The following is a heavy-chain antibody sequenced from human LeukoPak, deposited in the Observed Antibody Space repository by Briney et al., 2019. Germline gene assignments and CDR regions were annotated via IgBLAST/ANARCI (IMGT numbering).Heavy chain of an antibody. V-gene: IGHV1-46*01. J-gene: IGHJ4*02. CDR3: ARDYYDSSGYYYFPAGY. Sequence: ASVKVSCKASGYTFTSYYMHWVRQAPGQGLEWMGIINPSGGSTSYAQKFQGRVTMTRDTSTSTVYMELSSLRSEDTAVYYCARDYYDSSGYYYFPAGYWGQGTLVTVSS. CDR1: GYTFTSYY. D-gene: IGHD3-22*01. CDR2: INPSGGST.